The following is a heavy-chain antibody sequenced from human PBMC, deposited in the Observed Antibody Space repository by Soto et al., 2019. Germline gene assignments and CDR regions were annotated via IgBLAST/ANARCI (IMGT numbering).Heavy chain of an antibody. V-gene: IGHV1-69*01. D-gene: IGHD3-22*01. Sequence: QAQLEQSGGEVKKPGSSVRVSCKASRVAFSKFIVTWVRQAPGLGLEWVGGIIPIFGTANYAQKFQGRVTITPDESTSTSYMEVNNLRSEETAVYFCARVRDSTPMGYYYGMDVWGQGTTVTVSS. CDR2: IIPIFGTA. CDR3: ARVRDSTPMGYYYGMDV. CDR1: RVAFSKFI. J-gene: IGHJ6*02.